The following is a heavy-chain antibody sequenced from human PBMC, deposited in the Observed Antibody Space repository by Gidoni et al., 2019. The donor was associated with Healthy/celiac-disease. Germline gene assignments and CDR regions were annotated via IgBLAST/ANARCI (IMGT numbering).Heavy chain of an antibody. CDR3: ARDLFDYGDYTYYYYYGMDV. V-gene: IGHV3-33*01. CDR2: IWYDGSNK. Sequence: VVQPGRSLRLSCAASGFTFSSYGMHWVRQAPGKGLEWVAVIWYDGSNKYYADSVKGRFTISRDNSKNTLYLQMNSLRAEDTAVYYCARDLFDYGDYTYYYYYGMDVWGQGTTVTVSS. D-gene: IGHD4-17*01. CDR1: GFTFSSYG. J-gene: IGHJ6*02.